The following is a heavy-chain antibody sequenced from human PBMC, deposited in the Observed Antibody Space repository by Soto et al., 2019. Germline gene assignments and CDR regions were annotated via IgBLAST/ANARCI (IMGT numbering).Heavy chain of an antibody. J-gene: IGHJ4*02. CDR1: GFSVSRYA. V-gene: IGHV3-23*01. D-gene: IGHD2-21*02. CDR2: MTGSGGDI. CDR3: AKDAVYGDGLWLAGN. Sequence: GGSVRLSCAASGFSVSRYAMMWVRQPPGKGQEWVAGMTGSGGDIRYADPVKGRFTISKDNSKNTLYLQMNSLRAEDTAIYYCAKDAVYGDGLWLAGNWGQGTLVTVSS.